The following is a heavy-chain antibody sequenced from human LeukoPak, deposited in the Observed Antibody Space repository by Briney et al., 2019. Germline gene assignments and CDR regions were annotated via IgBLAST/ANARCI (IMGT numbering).Heavy chain of an antibody. D-gene: IGHD3-10*01. CDR1: GFTVSSNY. J-gene: IGHJ4*02. CDR2: IKGDGSTT. CDR3: ARDIVFGSGSCLD. Sequence: GGSLRLSCAASGFTVSSNYMSWVRQAPGKGLVWVSRIKGDGSTTNYADSVRGRFSISRDNAKNTVYLQMNSLRAEDTAVYYCARDIVFGSGSCLDWGQGALVTVSS. V-gene: IGHV3-74*01.